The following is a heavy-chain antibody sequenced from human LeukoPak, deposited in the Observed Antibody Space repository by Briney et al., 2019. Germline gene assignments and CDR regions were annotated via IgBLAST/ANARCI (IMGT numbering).Heavy chain of an antibody. CDR1: GGSISSGSYY. J-gene: IGHJ4*02. Sequence: SETLSLTCTVSGGSISSGSYYWRWIRQPAGKGLEWIGRIYTSGSTNYNPSLKSRVTISVHTSKNPFSLKLSSVTAADTAVYYCARGYSSGWDYYFDYWGQGTLVTVSS. D-gene: IGHD6-19*01. CDR3: ARGYSSGWDYYFDY. V-gene: IGHV4-61*02. CDR2: IYTSGST.